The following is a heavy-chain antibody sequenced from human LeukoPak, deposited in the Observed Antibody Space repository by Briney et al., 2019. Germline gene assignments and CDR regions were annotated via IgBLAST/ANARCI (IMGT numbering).Heavy chain of an antibody. V-gene: IGHV1-2*02. J-gene: IGHJ3*02. CDR1: GYTFTGYY. Sequence: VASVKVSCKASGYTFTGYYMHWVRQAPGQGLEWMGWINPNSGGTNYAQKFQGRVTMTRDTSISTAYMELSRLRSDDTAVYYCARDSRGYSSGWYASYDAFDIWGQGTMVTVSS. D-gene: IGHD6-19*01. CDR2: INPNSGGT. CDR3: ARDSRGYSSGWYASYDAFDI.